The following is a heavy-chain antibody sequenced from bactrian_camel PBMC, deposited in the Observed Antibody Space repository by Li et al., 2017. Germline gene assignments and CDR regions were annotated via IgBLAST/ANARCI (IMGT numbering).Heavy chain of an antibody. CDR3: AAGPAFGSSGLCTTRVDAFPY. J-gene: IGHJ4*01. D-gene: IGHD1*01. CDR1: GYTYRLNY. CDR2: IWSCAGNT. V-gene: IGHV3S40*01. Sequence: DVQLVESGGGLVQPGGSLGLSCAASGYTYRLNYMGWFRQAPGKEREGVATIWSCAGNTYYADSVKGRFTNSQDNAEHTVALQMSSLKPEDTAMYYCAAGPAFGSSGLCTTRVDAFPYWGQGTQVTVS.